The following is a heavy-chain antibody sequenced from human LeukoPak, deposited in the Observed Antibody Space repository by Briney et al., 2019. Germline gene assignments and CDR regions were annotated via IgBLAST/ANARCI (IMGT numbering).Heavy chain of an antibody. V-gene: IGHV3-21*01. D-gene: IGHD6-19*01. CDR1: GFTFSSYS. CDR2: ISSSSSYI. CDR3: ARGGWYQTNDYLDY. Sequence: GGSLRLSCAASGFTFSSYSMNWVRQAPGKGLEWVSSISSSSSYIYYADSVKGRFTISRDNAKNSLYLQMNSLRAEDTAVYYCARGGWYQTNDYLDYWGQGTLVTVSS. J-gene: IGHJ4*02.